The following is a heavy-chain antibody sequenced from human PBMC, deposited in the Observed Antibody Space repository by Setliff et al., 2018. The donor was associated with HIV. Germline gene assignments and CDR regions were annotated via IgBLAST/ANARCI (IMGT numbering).Heavy chain of an antibody. Sequence: GSLRLSCAASGFTFSDYYMNWIRQAPGKGLEWVSYISSNSRTTTSYADSVKGRFTVSRDNAKNSLYLQMNSLRAEDTAVYYCARAKTSGTYYGWSYWGQGTLVTVSS. CDR1: GFTFSDYY. J-gene: IGHJ4*02. V-gene: IGHV3-11*01. D-gene: IGHD1-26*01. CDR3: ARAKTSGTYYGWSY. CDR2: ISSNSRTTT.